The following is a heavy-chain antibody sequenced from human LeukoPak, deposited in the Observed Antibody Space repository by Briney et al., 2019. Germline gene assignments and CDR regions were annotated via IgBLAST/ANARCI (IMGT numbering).Heavy chain of an antibody. CDR2: IYYSGST. Sequence: SETLSLTCTVSGGSISSSSYYWGWIRQPPGKGLEWIGSIYYSGSTYYNPSLKSRVTISVDTSKNQFSLKLSSVTAADTAVYYCARWGPRGLWYPKYYFDYWGQGTLVTVSS. J-gene: IGHJ4*02. D-gene: IGHD5-18*01. CDR3: ARWGPRGLWYPKYYFDY. CDR1: GGSISSSSYY. V-gene: IGHV4-39*07.